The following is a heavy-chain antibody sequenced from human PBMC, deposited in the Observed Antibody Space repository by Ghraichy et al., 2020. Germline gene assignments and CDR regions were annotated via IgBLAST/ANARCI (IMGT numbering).Heavy chain of an antibody. Sequence: ASVKVSCEDSGYPSSNYGISWVRQAPGQGLEWMGWISAYRGNTHYAENFQGRVSMTTDTSTSTVYMEMRSLRPDDTAVYYCASTDFDYWGQGTLVTVSS. CDR2: ISAYRGNT. CDR1: GYPSSNYG. V-gene: IGHV1-18*01. J-gene: IGHJ4*02. CDR3: ASTDFDY. D-gene: IGHD4-17*01.